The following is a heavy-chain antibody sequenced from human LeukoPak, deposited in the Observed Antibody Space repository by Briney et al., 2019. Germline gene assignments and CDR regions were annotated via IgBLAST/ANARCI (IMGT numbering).Heavy chain of an antibody. V-gene: IGHV3-7*01. Sequence: GGSLRLSCVASGFSFSSYTMSWVRQAPGKGLEGVAKMKEDGSDIHYVDSVKVRFTICRDNAKNSLCLQMSSLRVEDTAVYYCARGGARYLDSWGQGILVTVSS. CDR3: ARGGARYLDS. CDR1: GFSFSSYT. J-gene: IGHJ4*02. CDR2: MKEDGSDI. D-gene: IGHD3-9*01.